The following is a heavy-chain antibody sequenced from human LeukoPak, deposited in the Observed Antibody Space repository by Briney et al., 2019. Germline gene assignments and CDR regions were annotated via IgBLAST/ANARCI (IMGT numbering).Heavy chain of an antibody. CDR3: ARALHPENWFDP. J-gene: IGHJ5*02. CDR1: GFTFSRYG. Sequence: GGSLRLSCATSGFTFSRYGFHWVRQAPGKGLDWVAVIWFDGSKKWYADSVKGRFTISRDNSNNTLYLQMNSLTADDTAVYYCARALHPENWFDPWGRGTLVTVSS. CDR2: IWFDGSKK. V-gene: IGHV3-33*01.